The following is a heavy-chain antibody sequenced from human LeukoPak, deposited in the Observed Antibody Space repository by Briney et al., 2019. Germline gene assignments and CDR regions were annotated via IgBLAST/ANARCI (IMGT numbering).Heavy chain of an antibody. D-gene: IGHD5-24*01. Sequence: PGGSLRLSCAASGFTLGSYGMHWVRQAPGKGLEWVASISYDGSNEYYGDSVKGRFSVSSDNSKNTLYLHMNSLRAEDTAVYYCAKEREMATRYYFDYWGQGTLVTVSS. CDR3: AKEREMATRYYFDY. CDR1: GFTLGSYG. V-gene: IGHV3-30*18. CDR2: ISYDGSNE. J-gene: IGHJ4*02.